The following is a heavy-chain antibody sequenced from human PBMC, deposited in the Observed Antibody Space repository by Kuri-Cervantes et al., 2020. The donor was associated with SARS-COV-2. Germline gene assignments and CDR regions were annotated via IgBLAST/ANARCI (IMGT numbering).Heavy chain of an antibody. V-gene: IGHV1-8*02. CDR2: MNPDTGNS. Sequence: ASVKVSCKASGYSFSTYDINWVRQASGQGLEWMGWMNPDTGNSGYAQNFRGRVTMTRDTSITTAYMELSSLRSEDTAVHNCATVPPCGGDCYSWYFQHCGQGTLVTVSS. CDR1: GYSFSTYD. J-gene: IGHJ1*01. D-gene: IGHD2-21*01. CDR3: ATVPPCGGDCYSWYFQH.